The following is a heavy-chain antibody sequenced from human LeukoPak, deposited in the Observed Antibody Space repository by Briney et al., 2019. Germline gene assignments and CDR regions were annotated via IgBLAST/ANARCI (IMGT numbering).Heavy chain of an antibody. Sequence: GGSLRLSCAASGFSYSSYWMNWVPQVPGKELVWVAHINTDGRTTTYADSVKGRFTVARDNAKNTLYLEMNRLRAEDTAVYYCARDNTYMFDYWGQGTQVTVSS. CDR1: GFSYSSYW. J-gene: IGHJ4*02. CDR3: ARDNTYMFDY. D-gene: IGHD2-2*02. V-gene: IGHV3-74*01. CDR2: INTDGRTT.